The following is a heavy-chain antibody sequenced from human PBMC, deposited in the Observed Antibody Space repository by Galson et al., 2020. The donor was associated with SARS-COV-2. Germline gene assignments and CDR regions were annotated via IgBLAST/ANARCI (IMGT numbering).Heavy chain of an antibody. Sequence: ASVKVSCKASGYTFTGYYMHWVRQAPGQGLEWMGWINPNSGGTNYAQKFQGRVTMTRDTSISTAYMELSRLRSDDTAVYYCASARGPDYYDSSGYLDYCGQGTLVTVSS. V-gene: IGHV1-2*02. CDR1: GYTFTGYY. J-gene: IGHJ4*02. CDR2: INPNSGGT. CDR3: ASARGPDYYDSSGYLDY. D-gene: IGHD3-22*01.